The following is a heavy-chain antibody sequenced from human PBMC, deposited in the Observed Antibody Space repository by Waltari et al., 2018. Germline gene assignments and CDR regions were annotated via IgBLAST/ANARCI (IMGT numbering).Heavy chain of an antibody. V-gene: IGHV2-5*01. Sequence: QITLKESGPTLVKPTQTLTLTCTFSGFSLSTSGVGLGWIRQPPGTALEWLALIYWNDDKRYSPSLKSRLTITKDTSKNQVVLTMTNMDPVDTATYYCAHSGPRIAAAENWGQGTLVTVSS. J-gene: IGHJ4*02. CDR3: AHSGPRIAAAEN. CDR2: IYWNDDK. D-gene: IGHD6-13*01. CDR1: GFSLSTSGVG.